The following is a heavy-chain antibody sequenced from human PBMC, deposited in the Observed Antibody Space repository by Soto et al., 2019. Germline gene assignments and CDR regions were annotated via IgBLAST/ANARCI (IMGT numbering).Heavy chain of an antibody. CDR3: ARVEIAAAEGRGWFDP. CDR1: GGSISSYY. Sequence: SETLSLTCTVSGGSISSYYWSWIRQPPGKGLEWIGYISYSGSTNYNPSLTRRVTISVATSKNQFSLKLSSVTAADTAVYYCARVEIAAAEGRGWFDPWAQETLVTVSS. J-gene: IGHJ5*02. CDR2: ISYSGST. V-gene: IGHV4-59*01. D-gene: IGHD6-13*01.